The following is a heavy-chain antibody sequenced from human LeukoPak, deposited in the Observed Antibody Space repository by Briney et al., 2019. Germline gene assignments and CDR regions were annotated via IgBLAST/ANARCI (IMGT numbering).Heavy chain of an antibody. V-gene: IGHV3-23*01. J-gene: IGHJ4*02. CDR1: GFTFRSYA. CDR2: ISGSGGRT. CDR3: AKAPVTTCRGAFCYPFDY. Sequence: PGGSLRLSCAASGFTFRSYAMSWVRQAPGKGLEWVSHISGSGGRTYYADSVKGRFTISRDSSKNTLFLQMNRLRPEDAAVYYCAKAPVTTCRGAFCYPFDYWGLGTLVTVSS. D-gene: IGHD2-15*01.